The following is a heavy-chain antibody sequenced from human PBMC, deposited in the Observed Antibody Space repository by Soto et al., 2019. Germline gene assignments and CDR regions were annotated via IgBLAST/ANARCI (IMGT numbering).Heavy chain of an antibody. CDR1: GYSFTSYW. D-gene: IGHD6-13*01. J-gene: IGHJ6*02. CDR3: ARQPLVAAASYYYYGMDV. V-gene: IGHV5-10-1*01. CDR2: IDPSDSYT. Sequence: PGEPLNTSCKGSGYSFTSYWISWVRQVPGKGLEWMGRIDPSDSYTNYSPSFQGHVTISADKSISTAYLQWSSLKASDTAMYYFARQPLVAAASYYYYGMDVWGQGTTVTVSS.